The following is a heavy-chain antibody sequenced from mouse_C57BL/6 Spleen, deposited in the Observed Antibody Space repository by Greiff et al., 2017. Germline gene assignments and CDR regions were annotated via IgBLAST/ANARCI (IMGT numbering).Heavy chain of an antibody. D-gene: IGHD2-1*01. Sequence: EVQLQQSGTVLARPGASVKMSCKTSGYTFTSYWMHWVKQRPGQGLEWIGAIYPGNSDTSSNQKFKGKAKLTAVTSASTADMELSSLTNEDSADYDSTRKGGNYRAWFAYWGQGTLVTVSA. J-gene: IGHJ3*01. CDR1: GYTFTSYW. CDR2: IYPGNSDT. V-gene: IGHV1-5*01. CDR3: TRKGGNYRAWFAY.